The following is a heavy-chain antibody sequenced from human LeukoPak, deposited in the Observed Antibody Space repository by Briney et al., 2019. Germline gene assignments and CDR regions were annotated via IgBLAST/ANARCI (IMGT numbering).Heavy chain of an antibody. CDR1: GYTFTSYD. CDR2: MNPDSGNT. CDR3: ARARVPRDAFDI. Sequence: GASVKVSCKASGYTFTSYDINWVRQATGQGPEWMGWMNPDSGNTGYAHKFQGRVTITRNTSISTAYMELSSLRSEDTAVYYCARARVPRDAFDIWGQGTMVTVSS. V-gene: IGHV1-8*03. D-gene: IGHD3-10*01. J-gene: IGHJ3*02.